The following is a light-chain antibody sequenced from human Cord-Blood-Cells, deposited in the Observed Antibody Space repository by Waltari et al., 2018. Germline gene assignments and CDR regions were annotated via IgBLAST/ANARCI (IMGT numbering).Light chain of an antibody. CDR1: NIGSQS. CDR2: YDS. J-gene: IGLJ2*01. CDR3: QVWDSSSDHVV. V-gene: IGLV3-21*04. Sequence: SYVLTQPPSVSVAPGTTARITCGGNNIGSQSVHWYQQKPGQAPVLVIYYDSDRTSGIPERFSGSNAGNTATLTISRVEARDEADYYCQVWDSSSDHVVFGGGTKLTVL.